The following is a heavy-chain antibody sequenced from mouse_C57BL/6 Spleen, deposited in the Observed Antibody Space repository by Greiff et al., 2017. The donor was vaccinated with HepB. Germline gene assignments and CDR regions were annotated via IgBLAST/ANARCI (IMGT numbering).Heavy chain of an antibody. D-gene: IGHD1-1*01. CDR3: ARIATRLYYYAMDY. V-gene: IGHV5-17*01. J-gene: IGHJ4*01. CDR1: GFTFSDYG. Sequence: EVQLVESGGGLVKPGGSLKLSCAASGFTFSDYGMHWVRQAPEKGLEWVAYISSGSSTIYYADTVKGRFTISRDNAKNTLFLQMTSLRSEDTAMYYCARIATRLYYYAMDYWGQGTSVTVSS. CDR2: ISSGSSTI.